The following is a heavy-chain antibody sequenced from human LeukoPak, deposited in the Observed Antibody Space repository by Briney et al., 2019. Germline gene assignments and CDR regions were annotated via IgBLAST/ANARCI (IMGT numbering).Heavy chain of an antibody. D-gene: IGHD2-15*01. J-gene: IGHJ6*02. CDR2: MNPNSGNT. CDR3: ARGGCSGGSCYGYYGMDV. Sequence: ASVKVSCKASGYTFTIYDINWVRQATGQGLEWMGWMNPNSGNTGYAQKFQGRVTMTRNTSISTAYMELSSLRSEDTAVYYCARGGCSGGSCYGYYGMDVWGQGTTVTVSS. V-gene: IGHV1-8*01. CDR1: GYTFTIYD.